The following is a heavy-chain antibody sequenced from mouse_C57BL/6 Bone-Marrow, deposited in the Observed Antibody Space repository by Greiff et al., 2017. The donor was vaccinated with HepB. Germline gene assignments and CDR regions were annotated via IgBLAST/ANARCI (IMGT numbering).Heavy chain of an antibody. Sequence: EVKLMESGPELVKPGASVKMSCKASGYTFTDYNMHWVKQSHGKSLEWIGYINPNNGGTSYNQKFKGKATLTVNKSSSTAYMELRSLTSEDSAVYYCARRAGTWIAYWGQGTLVTVSA. D-gene: IGHD4-1*01. V-gene: IGHV1-22*01. CDR1: GYTFTDYN. CDR3: ARRAGTWIAY. J-gene: IGHJ3*01. CDR2: INPNNGGT.